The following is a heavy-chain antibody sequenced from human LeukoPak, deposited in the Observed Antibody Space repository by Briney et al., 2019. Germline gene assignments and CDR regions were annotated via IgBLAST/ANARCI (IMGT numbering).Heavy chain of an antibody. Sequence: ASVKVSCKASGYTFTSYGISWVRQAPGQGLEWMGWISAYNGNTNYAQKLQGRVTMTTDTSTSTAYMELRSLRSDDTAAYYCARDYGDYVPTKYNWFDPWGQGTLVTVSS. CDR2: ISAYNGNT. V-gene: IGHV1-18*01. CDR1: GYTFTSYG. D-gene: IGHD4-17*01. J-gene: IGHJ5*02. CDR3: ARDYGDYVPTKYNWFDP.